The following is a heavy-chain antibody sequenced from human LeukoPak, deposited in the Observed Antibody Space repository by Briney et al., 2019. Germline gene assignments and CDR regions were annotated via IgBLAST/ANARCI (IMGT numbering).Heavy chain of an antibody. V-gene: IGHV3-48*01. D-gene: IGHD5-18*01. Sequence: GGSLRLSCAASGFTFSSYSMSWVRQAPGKGLEWGSYISSSRSTIYYADSVKGRFTISRDNSKNTLYLQMNSLRAEDTAVYYCARGKRRDTAMVNYMDVWGEGPTVSVSS. CDR2: ISSSRSTI. CDR1: GFTFSSYS. J-gene: IGHJ6*03. CDR3: ARGKRRDTAMVNYMDV.